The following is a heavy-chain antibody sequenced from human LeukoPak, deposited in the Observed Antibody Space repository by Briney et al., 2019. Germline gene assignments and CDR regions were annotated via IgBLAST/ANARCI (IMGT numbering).Heavy chain of an antibody. CDR1: GYTFTSYG. CDR2: ISAYNGNT. V-gene: IGHV1-18*01. J-gene: IGHJ6*02. CDR3: AREAAAPYYYYGMDV. D-gene: IGHD6-13*01. Sequence: HWASVKVSCKASGYTFTSYGISWVRQAPGQGLEWMGWISAYNGNTNYAQKLQGRVTMTTDISTSTAYMELRSLRSDDTAVYYCAREAAAPYYYYGMDVWGQGTTVTVSS.